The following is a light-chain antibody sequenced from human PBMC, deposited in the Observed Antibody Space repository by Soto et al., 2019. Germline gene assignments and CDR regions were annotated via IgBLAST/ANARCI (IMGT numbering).Light chain of an antibody. CDR3: QQSFSVPLT. J-gene: IGKJ4*01. CDR2: GAS. V-gene: IGKV1-39*01. CDR1: QDITTY. Sequence: DIQMTQSPSSLSASVGDRVTITCQASQDITTYLNWYQHKPGTAPKLLIYGASSLQSGVPSRFSGNGSGTDFTLTISSLQPEDFTTYYCQQSFSVPLTFGGGTKVDIK.